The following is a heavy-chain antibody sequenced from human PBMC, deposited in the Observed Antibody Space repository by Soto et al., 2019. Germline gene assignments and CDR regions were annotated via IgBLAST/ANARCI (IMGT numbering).Heavy chain of an antibody. CDR3: ARVRGLPYFDY. CDR1: GGSISSGDYY. Sequence: SSQTLSLTCTVSGGSISSGDYYWSWIRQPPGKGLEWIGYIYYSGSTYYNPSLKSRVTISVDTSKNQFSLKLTSVTAADTAVYYCARVRGLPYFDYWGQGTLVTVSS. J-gene: IGHJ4*02. CDR2: IYYSGST. V-gene: IGHV4-30-4*01. D-gene: IGHD3-10*01.